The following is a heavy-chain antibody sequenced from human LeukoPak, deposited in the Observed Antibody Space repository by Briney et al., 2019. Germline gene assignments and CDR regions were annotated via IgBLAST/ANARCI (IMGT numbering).Heavy chain of an antibody. D-gene: IGHD3-10*01. CDR1: GFTVSSNY. CDR2: IYSGGST. J-gene: IGHJ4*02. CDR3: ARDARGVYYGSGGYRWDY. V-gene: IGHV3-53*01. Sequence: GGSLRLSCAASGFTVSSNYMSWVRQAPGKGLEWVSVIYSGGSTYYADSVKGRFTISRDNSKNTLYLQMNSLRAEDTAVYYCARDARGVYYGSGGYRWDYWGQGTLVTVSS.